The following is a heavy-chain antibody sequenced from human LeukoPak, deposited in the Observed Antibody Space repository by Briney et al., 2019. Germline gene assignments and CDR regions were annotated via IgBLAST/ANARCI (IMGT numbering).Heavy chain of an antibody. J-gene: IGHJ4*02. CDR3: ARDFEYYDSSGYRFRGIDY. CDR2: IIPILGIA. D-gene: IGHD3-22*01. V-gene: IGHV1-69*04. Sequence: ASVKVSCKASGGTFSSYAISWVRQAPGQGLEWMGRIIPILGIANYAQKFQGRVTITADKSTSIAYMELSSLRSEDTAVYYCARDFEYYDSSGYRFRGIDYWGQGTLVTVSS. CDR1: GGTFSSYA.